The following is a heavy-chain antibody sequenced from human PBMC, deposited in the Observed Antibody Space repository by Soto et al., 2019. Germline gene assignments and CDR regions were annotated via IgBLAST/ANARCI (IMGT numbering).Heavy chain of an antibody. Sequence: GESLKISCKGSGYNFTNYWIGWVRQMRGKGLESMGIIYPGESDTTYSPSFQGQVTISADKSISAAYLQWSSLKASDTAMYYCARQDGAIPLFYYAMEARAEETPVT. J-gene: IGHJ6*01. CDR3: ARQDGAIPLFYYAMEA. V-gene: IGHV5-51*01. CDR2: IYPGESDT. D-gene: IGHD2-21*01. CDR1: GYNFTNYW.